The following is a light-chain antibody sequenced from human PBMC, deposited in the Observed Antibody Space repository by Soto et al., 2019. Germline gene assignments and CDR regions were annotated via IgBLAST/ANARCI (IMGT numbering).Light chain of an antibody. CDR3: QQYNNWPRGT. V-gene: IGKV3-15*01. CDR1: QSVSSN. J-gene: IGKJ1*01. Sequence: EIVMTQSPATLSVSPGERATLSCRASQSVSSNFAWYQHKPGQAPRLLIYGASTRATGIPARFSGSGSGTAYTLTISSLQPQDFAVYYCQQYNNWPRGTFGQGTKVEIK. CDR2: GAS.